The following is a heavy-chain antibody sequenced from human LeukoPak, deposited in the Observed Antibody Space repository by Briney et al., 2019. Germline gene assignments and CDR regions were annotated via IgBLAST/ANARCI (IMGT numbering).Heavy chain of an antibody. J-gene: IGHJ4*02. D-gene: IGHD6-13*01. CDR1: GFTFSSYA. CDR3: ARPYSSPYGFDY. V-gene: IGHV3-30-3*01. CDR2: ISYDGSNK. Sequence: GGSLRPSCAASGFTFSSYAMHWVRQAPGKGLEWVAVISYDGSNKYYADSVKGRFTISRDNSKNTLYLQMNSLRAEDTAVYYCARPYSSPYGFDYWGQGTLVTVSS.